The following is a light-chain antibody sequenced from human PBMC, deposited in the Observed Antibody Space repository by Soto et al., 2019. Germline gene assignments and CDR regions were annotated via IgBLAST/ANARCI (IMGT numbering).Light chain of an antibody. J-gene: IGKJ5*01. CDR1: KTINNN. Sequence: IQMTQSPSSLAAYNGARVPITYRASKTINNNLNWYQQKPGKAPKLLIYGASSLQSGVPSSFSGSGSGTEFTLTISSLQPEDFAKYYGQQSYSIHPITFGQGTRREIK. CDR2: GAS. V-gene: IGKV1-39*01. CDR3: QQSYSIHPIT.